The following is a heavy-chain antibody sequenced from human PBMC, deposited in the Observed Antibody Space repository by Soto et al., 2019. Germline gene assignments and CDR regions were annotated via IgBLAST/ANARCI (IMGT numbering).Heavy chain of an antibody. CDR3: AQDTYYHDTSGYYTFDY. D-gene: IGHD3-22*01. CDR2: ISYDGRNK. CDR1: GLTFSSYG. Sequence: QVQLVESGGGVVQPGRSLRLSCAASGLTFSSYGMHWVRQAPGRGLEWVAGISYDGRNKYYVDSVKGRFTISRDNSXTXRDLQMNSLRVEDTAVFYCAQDTYYHDTSGYYTFDYWGQGALVTVSS. V-gene: IGHV3-30*18. J-gene: IGHJ4*02.